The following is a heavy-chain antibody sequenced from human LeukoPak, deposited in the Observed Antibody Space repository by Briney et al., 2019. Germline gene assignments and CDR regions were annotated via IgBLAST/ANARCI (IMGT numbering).Heavy chain of an antibody. J-gene: IGHJ4*02. V-gene: IGHV1-69*13. Sequence: GASVKVSCKASGGTFSSYAISWVRQAPGQGLEWMGGIIPIFGTANYAQKFQGRVTITADESTSTAYMELRSLRSDDTAVYYCAIDIYYSTVFDYWGQGTLVTVSS. CDR2: IIPIFGTA. CDR3: AIDIYYSTVFDY. CDR1: GGTFSSYA. D-gene: IGHD3-10*01.